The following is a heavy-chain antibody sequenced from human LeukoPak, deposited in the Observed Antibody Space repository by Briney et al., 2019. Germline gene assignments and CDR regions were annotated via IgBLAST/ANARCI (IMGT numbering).Heavy chain of an antibody. CDR3: ARDYGDYFDY. CDR1: GGSISNYC. J-gene: IGHJ4*02. D-gene: IGHD4-17*01. Sequence: SETLSLTCTVSGGSISNYCWSWIRQPPGKGLEWIGCIYYSGSTNYNPSLKSRVIISVDTSKNQFSLKLSSVAAADTAVYYCARDYGDYFDYWGQGTLVTVSP. V-gene: IGHV4-59*01. CDR2: IYYSGST.